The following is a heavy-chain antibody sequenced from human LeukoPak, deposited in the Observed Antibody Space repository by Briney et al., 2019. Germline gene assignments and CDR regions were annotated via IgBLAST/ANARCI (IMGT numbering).Heavy chain of an antibody. V-gene: IGHV3-9*01. CDR3: AKSYDSSGYYTKLSFDY. J-gene: IGHJ4*02. D-gene: IGHD3-22*01. Sequence: PGGSLRLSCAASGFTFDDYAMHWVRQAPGKGLEWVSGISWNSGSIGYADSVKGRFTISRDNAKNSLYLQMNSLRAEDTALYYCAKSYDSSGYYTKLSFDYWGQGTLVTVSS. CDR1: GFTFDDYA. CDR2: ISWNSGSI.